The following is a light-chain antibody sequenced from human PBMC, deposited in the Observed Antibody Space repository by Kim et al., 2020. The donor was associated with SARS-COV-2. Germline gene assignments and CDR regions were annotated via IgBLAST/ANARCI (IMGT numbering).Light chain of an antibody. CDR1: QSVINKY. CDR2: GAS. J-gene: IGKJ1*01. Sequence: EIVLTQSPGTLSLSPGETATLSCRASQSVINKYLAWYQHIPGQAPRLLISGASSRATGIPDRFSGSGSGTDFTLTISRLEPEDFALYYCQQYGSSPTFGQGTKVDIK. CDR3: QQYGSSPT. V-gene: IGKV3-20*01.